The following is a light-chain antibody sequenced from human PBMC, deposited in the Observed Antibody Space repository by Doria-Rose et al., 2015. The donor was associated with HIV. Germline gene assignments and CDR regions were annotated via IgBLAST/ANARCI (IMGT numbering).Light chain of an antibody. CDR1: QSISNW. V-gene: IGKV1-5*03. J-gene: IGKJ1*01. CDR3: QHFDKYFSWT. CDR2: KAS. Sequence: DIQMTQSPSTLSASVGDRVTITCRASQSISNWLAWYQQKPVQAPKLLIHKASTLQSGVPSRFRGSGSGTEFTLTINSLQPDDFATYYCQHFDKYFSWTFGHGTKVDIK.